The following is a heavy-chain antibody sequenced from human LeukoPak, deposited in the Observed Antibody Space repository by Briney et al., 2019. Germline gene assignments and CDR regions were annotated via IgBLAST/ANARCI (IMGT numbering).Heavy chain of an antibody. D-gene: IGHD3-3*01. J-gene: IGHJ4*02. CDR2: ISGSGGST. Sequence: GGSLRLSCAASGLTFSSYAMSWVRQAPGKGLEWVSAISGSGGSTYYADSVKGRFTISRDNSKNTLYLQMNSLRAEDTAVYYCAKVSGPPYYFDYWGQGTLVTVSS. CDR1: GLTFSSYA. CDR3: AKVSGPPYYFDY. V-gene: IGHV3-23*01.